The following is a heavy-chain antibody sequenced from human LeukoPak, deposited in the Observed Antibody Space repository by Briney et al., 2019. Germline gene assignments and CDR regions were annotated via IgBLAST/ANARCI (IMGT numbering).Heavy chain of an antibody. Sequence: AASVKLSCKASGDTFSNYAIIWVRQAPGQGLEGVVRIIPRLGTPNYAQKFQGRVTVTADRSKTTAYMELSSLRFEDTAVYYCARAGSSRFSVPYYFNYWGQGTPVTVSS. D-gene: IGHD6-13*01. CDR2: IIPRLGTP. J-gene: IGHJ4*02. CDR1: GDTFSNYA. V-gene: IGHV1-69*04. CDR3: ARAGSSRFSVPYYFNY.